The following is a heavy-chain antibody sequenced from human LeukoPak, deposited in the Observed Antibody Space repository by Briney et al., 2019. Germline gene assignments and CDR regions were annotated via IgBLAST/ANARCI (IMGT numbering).Heavy chain of an antibody. CDR3: ARGAPYYYDSSGYPHFDY. J-gene: IGHJ4*02. Sequence: ASVKVSCKASGGTFSSYAISWVRQAPGQGLEWMGWISAYNGNTNYAQKLQGRVTMTTDTSTSTAYMELRSLRSDDTAVYYCARGAPYYYDSSGYPHFDYWGQGTLVTVSS. CDR2: ISAYNGNT. D-gene: IGHD3-22*01. V-gene: IGHV1-18*01. CDR1: GGTFSSYA.